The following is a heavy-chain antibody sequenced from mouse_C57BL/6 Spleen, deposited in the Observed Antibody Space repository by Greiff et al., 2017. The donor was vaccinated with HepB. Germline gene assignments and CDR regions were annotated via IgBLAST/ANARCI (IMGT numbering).Heavy chain of an antibody. CDR3: TRDDYDGAWFAY. CDR1: GFTFSDAW. CDR2: IRNKANNHAT. Sequence: EVKVEESGGGLVQPGGSMKLSCAASGFTFSDAWMDWVRQSPEKGLEWVAEIRNKANNHATYYAESVKGRFTISRDDSKSSVYLQMNSLRAEDTGIYYCTRDDYDGAWFAYWGQVTLVTVSA. V-gene: IGHV6-6*01. J-gene: IGHJ3*01. D-gene: IGHD2-4*01.